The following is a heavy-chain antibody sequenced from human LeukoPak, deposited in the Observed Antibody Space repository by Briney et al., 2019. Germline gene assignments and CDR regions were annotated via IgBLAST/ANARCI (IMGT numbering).Heavy chain of an antibody. CDR1: GFTFSSYW. V-gene: IGHV3-7*01. CDR2: IKQDGSEK. D-gene: IGHD3-10*01. J-gene: IGHJ4*02. Sequence: GGSLRLSCAASGFTFSSYWMSWVRQAPGKGLEWMANIKQDGSEKYYVDSVKGRFTISRDNAKNSLYLQMNSLRAEDTAVYYCAREGFSMVRGVTDYWGQGTLVTVSS. CDR3: AREGFSMVRGVTDY.